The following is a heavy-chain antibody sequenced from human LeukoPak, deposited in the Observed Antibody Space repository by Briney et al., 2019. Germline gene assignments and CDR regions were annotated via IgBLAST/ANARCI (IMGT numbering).Heavy chain of an antibody. D-gene: IGHD2-15*01. V-gene: IGHV4-39*01. J-gene: IGHJ6*03. CDR2: IYYSGST. CDR3: ARTAPYCSGGSCYPYYYYYYMDV. Sequence: SETLSLTCTVSVGSISSSSYYWGLIRQPPGKGLEWIGSIYYSGSTYYNPSLKSRVTISVDTSKNQFSLKLSSVTAADTAVYYCARTAPYCSGGSCYPYYYYYYMDVWGKGTTVTVSS. CDR1: VGSISSSSYY.